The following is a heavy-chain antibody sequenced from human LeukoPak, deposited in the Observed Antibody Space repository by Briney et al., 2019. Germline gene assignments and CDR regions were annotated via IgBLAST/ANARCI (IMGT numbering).Heavy chain of an antibody. CDR2: MNPNSGNT. V-gene: IGHV1-8*01. J-gene: IGHJ6*02. D-gene: IGHD2-21*02. CDR3: ARVVTAIWDYYYYGMDV. Sequence: ASVKVSCKASGYTFTSYDINWVRQSTGKGLEWMGWMNPNSGNTGYAQKFQGRVTMTRNTSISTAYMELSSLRSEDTAVYYCARVVTAIWDYYYYGMDVWGQGTTVTVSS. CDR1: GYTFTSYD.